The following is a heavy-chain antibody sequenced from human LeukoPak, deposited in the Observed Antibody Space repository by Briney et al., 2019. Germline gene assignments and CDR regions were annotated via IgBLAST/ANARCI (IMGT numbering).Heavy chain of an antibody. J-gene: IGHJ4*02. Sequence: SETLSLTCTVSGGSISSYYWSWIRQPPGKGLEWIGYIYYSGSTNYNPSLKSRVTISVDTSKNQFSLKLSSVTAADTAVYYCAREDYYYDSSGYDYWGQGTLVTVSS. CDR1: GGSISSYY. CDR2: IYYSGST. CDR3: AREDYYYDSSGYDY. V-gene: IGHV4-59*01. D-gene: IGHD3-22*01.